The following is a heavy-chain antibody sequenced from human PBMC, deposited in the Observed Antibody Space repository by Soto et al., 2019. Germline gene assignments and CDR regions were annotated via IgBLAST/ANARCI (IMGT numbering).Heavy chain of an antibody. J-gene: IGHJ4*02. CDR3: ASSYSSGWYNDY. D-gene: IGHD6-19*01. Sequence: SVKVSCKASGGTFSSYAISWVRQAPGQGLEWMGGIIPIFGTANYAQKFQGRVTITADESTSTAYMELSSLRSEDTAVYYCASSYSSGWYNDYWGQGTLVTVSS. CDR1: GGTFSSYA. CDR2: IIPIFGTA. V-gene: IGHV1-69*13.